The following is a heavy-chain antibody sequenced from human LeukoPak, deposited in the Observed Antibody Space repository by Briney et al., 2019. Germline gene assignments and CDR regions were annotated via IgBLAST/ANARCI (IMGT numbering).Heavy chain of an antibody. CDR2: IKQDGSEK. CDR3: ARSIGVLRYFDWLSKRYFDY. CDR1: GFTFSSYW. V-gene: IGHV3-7*01. J-gene: IGHJ4*02. D-gene: IGHD3-9*01. Sequence: GGSLRLSCAASGFTFSSYWVSWVREARGRGLEWVANIKQDGSEKYYGGSVKGRFTISRDNAKNSLYLQMNSLRAEDTAVYYCARSIGVLRYFDWLSKRYFDYWGQGTLVTVSS.